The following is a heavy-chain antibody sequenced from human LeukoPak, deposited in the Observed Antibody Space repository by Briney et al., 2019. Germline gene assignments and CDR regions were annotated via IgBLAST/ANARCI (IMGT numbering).Heavy chain of an antibody. CDR1: GFTFSSYA. Sequence: PGGSLRLSCAASGFTFSSYAMSWVRQAPGKGLEWVSAISGSGGSTYYADSVKGRFTISRDNSKNTLYLQMNSLRAEDTAVYYCAKSLYYYDSSGTSQWGQGTLVTVSS. V-gene: IGHV3-23*01. CDR2: ISGSGGST. D-gene: IGHD3-22*01. J-gene: IGHJ4*02. CDR3: AKSLYYYDSSGTSQ.